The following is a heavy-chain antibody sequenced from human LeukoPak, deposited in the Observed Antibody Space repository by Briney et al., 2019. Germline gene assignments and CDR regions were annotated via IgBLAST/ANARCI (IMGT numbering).Heavy chain of an antibody. CDR2: IYTSGST. J-gene: IGHJ6*03. CDR1: GGSISSGSCY. Sequence: PSQTLSLTCTVSGGSISSGSCYWSWIRQPAGKGLEWIGRIYTSGSTNYNPSLKSRVTISVDTSKNQFSLKLSSVTAADTAVYYCARDQVVVVPAARHYYYYMDVWGKGTTVTVSS. CDR3: ARDQVVVVPAARHYYYYMDV. D-gene: IGHD2-2*01. V-gene: IGHV4-61*02.